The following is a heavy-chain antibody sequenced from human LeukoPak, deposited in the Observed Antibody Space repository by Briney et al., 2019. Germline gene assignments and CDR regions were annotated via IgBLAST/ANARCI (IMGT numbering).Heavy chain of an antibody. V-gene: IGHV4-30-2*01. D-gene: IGHD2-15*01. CDR1: GGSISSGGYY. Sequence: SQTLSLTCTVSGGSISSGGYYWSWIRQPPGKGLEWIGYIYHSGSTYYNPSLKSRVTISVDRSKNQFSLKLSSVTAADTAVYYCAKTMAARGASFDYWGRGALATVSS. CDR2: IYHSGST. CDR3: AKTMAARGASFDY. J-gene: IGHJ4*02.